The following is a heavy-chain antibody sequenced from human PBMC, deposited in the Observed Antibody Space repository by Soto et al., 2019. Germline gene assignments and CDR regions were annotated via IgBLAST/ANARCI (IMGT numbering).Heavy chain of an antibody. CDR3: ARLEGSSGGAFDI. V-gene: IGHV4-39*01. CDR2: IYYSGST. Sequence: QLQLQESGPGLVKPSETLSLTCTVSGGSISSSSYYWGWIRQPPGKGLEWIGSIYYSGSTYYNPSLKSRVTISVATSKNQFSLKLSSVTAADTAVYYCARLEGSSGGAFDIWGQGPMVTVSS. CDR1: GGSISSSSYY. D-gene: IGHD1-1*01. J-gene: IGHJ3*02.